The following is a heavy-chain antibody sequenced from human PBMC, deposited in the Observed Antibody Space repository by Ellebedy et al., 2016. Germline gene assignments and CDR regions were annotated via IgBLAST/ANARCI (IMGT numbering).Heavy chain of an antibody. J-gene: IGHJ4*02. Sequence: SQTLSLTCXVYGGSFSGYYWSWIRQPPGKGLEWIGEINHSGSTNYNPSLKSRVTISVDTSKNQFSLKLSSVTAADTAVYYCARGGRITMVRGVALWYWGQGTLVTVSS. CDR3: ARGGRITMVRGVALWY. CDR2: INHSGST. D-gene: IGHD3-10*01. V-gene: IGHV4-34*01. CDR1: GGSFSGYY.